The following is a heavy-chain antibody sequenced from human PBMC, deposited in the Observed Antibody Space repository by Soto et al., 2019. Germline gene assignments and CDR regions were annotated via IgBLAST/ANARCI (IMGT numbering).Heavy chain of an antibody. CDR1: GGTFSSYA. CDR3: ARGKVVPAAMPIEALDY. D-gene: IGHD2-2*01. J-gene: IGHJ4*02. V-gene: IGHV1-69*05. Sequence: SVKVSCKASGGTFSSYAISWVRQAPGQGLEWMGGIIPIFGTANYAQKLQGRVTMTTDTSTSTAYMELRSLRSDDTAVYYCARGKVVPAAMPIEALDYWGQGTLVTVSS. CDR2: IIPIFGTA.